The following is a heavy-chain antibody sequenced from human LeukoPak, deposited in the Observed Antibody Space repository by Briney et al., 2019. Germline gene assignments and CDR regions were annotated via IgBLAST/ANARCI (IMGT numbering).Heavy chain of an antibody. CDR2: ISAYNGNT. J-gene: IGHJ4*02. V-gene: IGHV1-18*01. D-gene: IGHD2-15*01. CDR1: GYTFTSYG. CDR3: ARATNYCNGGNCYFWYSDY. Sequence: GASVKVSCKASGYTFTSYGISWVRQAPGQGLEWMGWISAYNGNTNYAQKLQGRVTMTTDTSTNTAYMEVRSLRSDDTAVYYCARATNYCNGGNCYFWYSDYWGQGTLVTVSS.